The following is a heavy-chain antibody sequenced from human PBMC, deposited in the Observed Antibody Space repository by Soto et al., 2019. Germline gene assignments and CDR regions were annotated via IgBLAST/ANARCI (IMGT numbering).Heavy chain of an antibody. J-gene: IGHJ5*02. Sequence: LSLTCTVSGGSVSSGSYYWSWIRQPPGKGLEWIGYIYYSGSTNYNPSLKSRVTISVDTSKNQFSLKLSSVTAADTAVYYCAREGYDFWSGSRLDPWGQGTLVTVSS. CDR3: AREGYDFWSGSRLDP. D-gene: IGHD3-3*01. V-gene: IGHV4-61*01. CDR1: GGSVSSGSYY. CDR2: IYYSGST.